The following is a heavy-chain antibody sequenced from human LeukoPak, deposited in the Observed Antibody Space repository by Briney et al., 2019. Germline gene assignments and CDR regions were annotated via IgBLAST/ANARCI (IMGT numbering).Heavy chain of an antibody. CDR1: GFTFSSYA. Sequence: GGSLRLSCAASGFTFSSYAMSWVRQAPGKGLEWVSAISGSGGSTYYADSVKGRFTISRDNSKNTLYLQMNSLRAEDTAVYYCANSPSYCSSTSCPPHWGQGTLVTVSS. CDR2: ISGSGGST. J-gene: IGHJ4*02. CDR3: ANSPSYCSSTSCPPH. D-gene: IGHD2-2*01. V-gene: IGHV3-23*01.